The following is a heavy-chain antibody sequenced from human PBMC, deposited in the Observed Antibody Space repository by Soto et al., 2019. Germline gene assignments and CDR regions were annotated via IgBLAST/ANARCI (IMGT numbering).Heavy chain of an antibody. CDR2: MNPNSGNT. CDR3: ARASSTALSRIAALGFDP. J-gene: IGHJ5*02. CDR1: GYTFTSYD. D-gene: IGHD6-6*01. Sequence: ASVKVSCKASGYTFTSYDINWVRQATGQGLEWMGWMNPNSGNTGYAQKFQGRVTMTRNTSISTAYMELSSLRSEDTAVYYCARASSTALSRIAALGFDPWGQGTLVTVSS. V-gene: IGHV1-8*01.